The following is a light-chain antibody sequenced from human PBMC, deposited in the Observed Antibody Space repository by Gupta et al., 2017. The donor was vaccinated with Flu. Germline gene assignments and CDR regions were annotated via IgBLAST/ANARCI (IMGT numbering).Light chain of an antibody. J-gene: IGKJ1*01. CDR1: QSLQHSNGYNY. CDR2: LGS. Sequence: DIVMTQSPLSLPVTPGEPASISCRSSQSLQHSNGYNYLDWYLQKPGQSPQLLIYLGSNRASGVPDRFSGSGSGKDFTLKISRGEAEDVGVYYCMQGLENWAFGQGTKVEIK. V-gene: IGKV2-28*01. CDR3: MQGLENWA.